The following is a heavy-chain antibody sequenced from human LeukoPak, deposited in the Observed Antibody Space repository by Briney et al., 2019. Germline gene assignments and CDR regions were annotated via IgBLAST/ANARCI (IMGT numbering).Heavy chain of an antibody. CDR3: ARDARFIDYEGRFDP. J-gene: IGHJ5*02. CDR2: IFHDGSA. V-gene: IGHV4-39*02. D-gene: IGHD4-17*01. Sequence: PSETLSLTCTDSGGAISSGSFYSGWIRQSPGKGLEWIGNIFHDGSAYYNPSLKSRVSISVDTSTDRFSLRLRSVTSADTAVYYCARDARFIDYEGRFDPWGQGILVTVSS. CDR1: GGAISSGSFY.